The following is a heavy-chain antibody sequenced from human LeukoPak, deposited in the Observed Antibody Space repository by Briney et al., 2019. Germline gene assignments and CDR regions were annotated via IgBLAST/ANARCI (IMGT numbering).Heavy chain of an antibody. CDR3: ARGPPIVGATIYYYMDV. V-gene: IGHV1-8*03. J-gene: IGHJ6*03. D-gene: IGHD1-26*01. Sequence: GASVKVSCKASGYTFTSYDINWVRQATGQGLEWMGWMNPNSGNTGYAQKFHGRVTITRNTSISTAYMELSSLRSEDTAVYYCARGPPIVGATIYYYMDVWGKGTTVTVSS. CDR1: GYTFTSYD. CDR2: MNPNSGNT.